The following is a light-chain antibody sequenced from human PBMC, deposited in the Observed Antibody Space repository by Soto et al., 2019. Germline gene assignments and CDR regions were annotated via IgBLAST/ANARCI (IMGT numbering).Light chain of an antibody. CDR2: GAS. CDR1: QSVSSY. V-gene: IGKV3-20*01. Sequence: IVLTQSPATLSLSPGERATLSFRASQSVSSYLAWYQQKPGQAPRLLIYGASNMATGIPDRFSGSGSGTDFTLTISRLEPEDFAVYYCQQYGSSGTFGQGTKVDIK. CDR3: QQYGSSGT. J-gene: IGKJ1*01.